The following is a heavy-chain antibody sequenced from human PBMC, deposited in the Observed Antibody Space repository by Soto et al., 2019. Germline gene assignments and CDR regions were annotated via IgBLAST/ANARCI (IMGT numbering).Heavy chain of an antibody. Sequence: QVRLVESGGGVVQPGRSLRLSCAASGFTFSSYGMHWVRQAPGKGLEWVAVISYDGSNKYYADSVKGRFTISRDNSKNTLYLQMNSLRAEDTAVYYCAKDGMVRGVIFWFDPWGQGTLVTVSS. CDR2: ISYDGSNK. CDR3: AKDGMVRGVIFWFDP. J-gene: IGHJ5*02. D-gene: IGHD3-10*01. CDR1: GFTFSSYG. V-gene: IGHV3-30*18.